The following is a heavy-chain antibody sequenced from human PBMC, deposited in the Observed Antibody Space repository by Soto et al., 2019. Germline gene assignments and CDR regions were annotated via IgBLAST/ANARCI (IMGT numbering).Heavy chain of an antibody. V-gene: IGHV1-2*04. CDR2: INPNSGGT. Sequence: GASVKVSCKASGYTFTDYYVHWVRRAPGQGLEWMGWINPNSGGTNYAQKFQGWVTMTRDTSISTAYMELSRLRSDDTAVYYCTRDHCTSSGCYEVYYYGMDVWGQGTTVTVSS. J-gene: IGHJ6*02. CDR1: GYTFTDYY. CDR3: TRDHCTSSGCYEVYYYGMDV. D-gene: IGHD2-2*01.